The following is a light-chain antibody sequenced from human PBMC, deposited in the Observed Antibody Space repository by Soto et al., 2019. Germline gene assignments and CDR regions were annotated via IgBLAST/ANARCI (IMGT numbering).Light chain of an antibody. Sequence: EIVLTQSPGTLSLSPGERATLSCRASQSVSSNYLAWYQQEPGQAPRLLIYGASSRATGIPDRFSGSGSGKDFTLNIRRLEPEDSAVYYCQKYGTSPLTFGGGTKVEIK. J-gene: IGKJ4*01. CDR3: QKYGTSPLT. V-gene: IGKV3-20*01. CDR1: QSVSSNY. CDR2: GAS.